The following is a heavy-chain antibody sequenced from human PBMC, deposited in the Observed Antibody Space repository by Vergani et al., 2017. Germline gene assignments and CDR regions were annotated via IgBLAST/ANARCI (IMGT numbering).Heavy chain of an antibody. CDR1: GGSISSGGYY. V-gene: IGHV4-31*03. J-gene: IGHJ3*02. D-gene: IGHD4-11*01. CDR3: ARAPSTVTAPRDDAFDI. Sequence: QVQLQESGPGLVKPSQTLSLTCTVSGGSISSGGYYWSWIRQHPGKGLEWIGYIYYSGSTYYNPSLKSRVTISVDTSKNQFSLKLSSVTAAGTAVYYCARAPSTVTAPRDDAFDIWGQGTMVTVSS. CDR2: IYYSGST.